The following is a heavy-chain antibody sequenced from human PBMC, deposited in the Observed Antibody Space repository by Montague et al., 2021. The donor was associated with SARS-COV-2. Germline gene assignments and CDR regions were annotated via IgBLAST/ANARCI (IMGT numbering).Heavy chain of an antibody. V-gene: IGHV3-48*03. J-gene: IGHJ4*02. D-gene: IGHD3-10*01. Sequence: SLRLSCAAPGFTFSSHEMNWVRQAPGKGLEWVSHITGSGRTIFYADFVKGRFTISRDNAKNSLFLQMNSLRAEDTAVYYCARATDYYGSGNHLDYWGQGTLVTVSS. CDR2: ITGSGRTI. CDR3: ARATDYYGSGNHLDY. CDR1: GFTFSSHE.